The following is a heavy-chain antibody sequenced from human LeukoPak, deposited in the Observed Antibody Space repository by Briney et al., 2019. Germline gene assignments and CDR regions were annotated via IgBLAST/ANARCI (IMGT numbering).Heavy chain of an antibody. CDR1: GFTFSSYE. J-gene: IGHJ4*02. Sequence: PGGSLRLSCAASGFTFSSYEMNWVRQAPGKGLEWVSVTYSGGSTYYADSVKGRFTISRDNSKNTLYLQMNGLRAEDTAVYYCATARPYYYDSSGHYNFDYWGQGTLVTVSS. V-gene: IGHV3-66*02. D-gene: IGHD3-22*01. CDR2: TYSGGST. CDR3: ATARPYYYDSSGHYNFDY.